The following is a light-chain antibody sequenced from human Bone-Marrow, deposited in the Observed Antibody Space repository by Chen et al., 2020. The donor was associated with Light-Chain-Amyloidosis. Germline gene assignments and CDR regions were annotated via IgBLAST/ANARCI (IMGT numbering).Light chain of an antibody. CDR3: QSYQGSSQGV. J-gene: IGLJ3*02. CDR1: SGSIATNY. V-gene: IGLV6-57*01. CDR2: EDD. Sequence: NFMLTQPHSVSESPGKTVIISCTRSSGSIATNYVQWYQQRQGSSPTTVIYEDDQRPSGDPDRFSGSIDRSSNSASLTISGLKTEDEADYYCQSYQGSSQGVFGGGTKLTVL.